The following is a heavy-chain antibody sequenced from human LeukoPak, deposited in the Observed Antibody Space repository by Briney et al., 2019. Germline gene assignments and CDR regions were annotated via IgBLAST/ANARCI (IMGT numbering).Heavy chain of an antibody. Sequence: PGGSLRLSCAASGFTFSSYAMHWVRQAPGKGLEWVAVISYDGSNKYYADSVKGRFTISRDNSKNTLYLQMNSLGAEDTAVYYCARAGIAVAGTFPPHYWGQGTLVTVSS. CDR2: ISYDGSNK. CDR3: ARAGIAVAGTFPPHY. D-gene: IGHD6-19*01. J-gene: IGHJ4*02. V-gene: IGHV3-30-3*01. CDR1: GFTFSSYA.